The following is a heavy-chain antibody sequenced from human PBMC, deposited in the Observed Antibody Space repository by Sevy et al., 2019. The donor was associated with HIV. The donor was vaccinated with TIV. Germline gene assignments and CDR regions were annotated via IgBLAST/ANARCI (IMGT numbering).Heavy chain of an antibody. CDR3: ARHAREAWRGSGVYYNVTDGFDP. CDR2: IITKNHGGTP. V-gene: IGHV3-49*04. Sequence: GGSLRLSCTGSGFNIADYYMTWVRQAPGKGLDWVGFIITKNHGGTPEYGATVKGRFTISRDDSKNTIYLQMHSLKTEDTGIYYCARHAREAWRGSGVYYNVTDGFDPWGQGTLLTVSS. D-gene: IGHD3-10*01. J-gene: IGHJ5*02. CDR1: GFNIADYY.